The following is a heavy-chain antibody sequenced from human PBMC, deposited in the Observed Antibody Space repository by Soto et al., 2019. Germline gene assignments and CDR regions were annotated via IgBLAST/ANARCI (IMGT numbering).Heavy chain of an antibody. CDR1: GGSISSGGYY. D-gene: IGHD6-13*01. V-gene: IGHV4-31*03. CDR3: ARENSSSSMDV. J-gene: IGHJ6*03. Sequence: SSETLSLTCTVSGGSISSGGYYWSWIRQHPGKGLEWIGYIYYSGSTYYNPSLKSRVTISVDTSKNQFSLKLSSVTAADTAMYYCARENSSSSMDVWGKGTTVTVSS. CDR2: IYYSGST.